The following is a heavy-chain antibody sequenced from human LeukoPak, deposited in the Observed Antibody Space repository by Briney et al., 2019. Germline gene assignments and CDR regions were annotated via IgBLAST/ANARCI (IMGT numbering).Heavy chain of an antibody. CDR1: GFTFSRYA. V-gene: IGHV3-30*04. Sequence: PGRSLRLSCAASGFTFSRYAMHWLRQAPGKWPEWLAVIAFDGNKKYYADSVKGRFTISRDNSRNTLFLQMNSLRAGDTAVYFCARDDSDVDMAAAISREGDYFDSWGQGTLVTVSS. J-gene: IGHJ4*02. CDR3: ARDDSDVDMAAAISREGDYFDS. D-gene: IGHD5-12*01. CDR2: IAFDGNKK.